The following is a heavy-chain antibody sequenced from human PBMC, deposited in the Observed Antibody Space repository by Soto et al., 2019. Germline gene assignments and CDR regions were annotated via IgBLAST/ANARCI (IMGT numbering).Heavy chain of an antibody. CDR2: IYYSGST. Sequence: SETLSLTCTVSGGSISSYYWSWIRQPPGKGLEWIGYIYYSGSTNYNPSLKSRVTISVDTSKNQFSLNLSSVTAADTAVYYCARMATSSSWYGGRAFEIWGQGTM. J-gene: IGHJ3*02. CDR3: ARMATSSSWYGGRAFEI. CDR1: GGSISSYY. V-gene: IGHV4-59*01. D-gene: IGHD6-13*01.